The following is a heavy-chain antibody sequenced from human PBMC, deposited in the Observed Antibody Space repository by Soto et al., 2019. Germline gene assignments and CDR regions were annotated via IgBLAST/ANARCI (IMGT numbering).Heavy chain of an antibody. Sequence: GGSLRLSCAASGFTFSNYSMNWVRQAPGKGLEWVSSISTSSSYIYYADSVKGRFTISRDNAKNSLYLQMNSLRAEDTAVYYCAREYPILRVAPPYYFDYWGQGTLVTVSS. J-gene: IGHJ4*02. CDR1: GFTFSNYS. CDR3: AREYPILRVAPPYYFDY. CDR2: ISTSSSYI. V-gene: IGHV3-21*01. D-gene: IGHD3-3*01.